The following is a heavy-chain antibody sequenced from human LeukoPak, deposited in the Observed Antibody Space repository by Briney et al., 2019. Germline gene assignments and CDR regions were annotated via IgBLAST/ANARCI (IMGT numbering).Heavy chain of an antibody. CDR3: VKEPLWGGYYDY. J-gene: IGHJ4*02. D-gene: IGHD3-3*01. CDR2: ISRNGADT. CDR1: GFIFSSYP. V-gene: IGHV3-64D*06. Sequence: HPGGSLRLSCSASGFIFSSYPMHWVRQAPGKGLDYVSAISRNGADTYYADSVKGRFTISRDNSKSTLYLQMSSLRAEDTAGYYCVKEPLWGGYYDYWGQGTLVTVSS.